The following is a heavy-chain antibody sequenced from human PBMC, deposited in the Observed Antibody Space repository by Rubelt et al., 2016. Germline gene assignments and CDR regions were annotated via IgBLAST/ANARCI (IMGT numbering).Heavy chain of an antibody. CDR3: VRGGLGGGGDWGGAFDI. J-gene: IGHJ3*02. CDR1: GGSISSGGYS. D-gene: IGHD2-21*02. CDR2: TYHSWTP. Sequence: QLQLQESGSGLVKPSQTLSLTCAVSGGSISSGGYSWSWIRQPPGKCLEWNRYTYHSWTPYYNPFRNVRVTRSVERFKTQLSLKRSAGTAAETAGDYVVRGGLGGGGDWGGAFDIWGQGTLVTVSS. V-gene: IGHV4-30-2*01.